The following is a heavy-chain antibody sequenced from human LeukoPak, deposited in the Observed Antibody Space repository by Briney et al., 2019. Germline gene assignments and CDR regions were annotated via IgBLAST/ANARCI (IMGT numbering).Heavy chain of an antibody. J-gene: IGHJ4*02. Sequence: GGSLRLSCAASGFTFSNYWMTWVRQAPGKGLEWVAHIDQDGSKEYYMDSVKARFTISRDNAKNSLSLQMNSLRAEDTAVYYCVRDGGVSGYDLLDYWGQGTLVTVSS. CDR2: IDQDGSKE. D-gene: IGHD5-12*01. CDR1: GFTFSNYW. V-gene: IGHV3-7*01. CDR3: VRDGGVSGYDLLDY.